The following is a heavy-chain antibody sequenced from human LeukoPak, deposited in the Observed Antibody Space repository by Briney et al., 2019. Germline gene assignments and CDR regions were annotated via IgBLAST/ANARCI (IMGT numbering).Heavy chain of an antibody. V-gene: IGHV4-38-2*02. Sequence: SETLSLTCTVSGYSISSGYYWGWIRQPPGKGLEWIGSIYHSGSTYYNPSLKSRVTISVDTSKNQFSLKLSSVTAADTAVYYCARRSLRSKAVAIWGQGTLVTVSS. CDR3: ARRSLRSKAVAI. J-gene: IGHJ4*02. CDR2: IYHSGST. D-gene: IGHD6-19*01. CDR1: GYSISSGYY.